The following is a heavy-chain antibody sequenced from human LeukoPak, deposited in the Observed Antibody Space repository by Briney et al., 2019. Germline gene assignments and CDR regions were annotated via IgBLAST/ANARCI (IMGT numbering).Heavy chain of an antibody. V-gene: IGHV1-58*02. J-gene: IGHJ4*02. CDR2: IVVGSGNT. CDR3: AAAGDDYGDYVFDC. D-gene: IGHD4-17*01. Sequence: SVKVSCKASGFTFTNSAMQWVRQARGQRLEWIGWIVVGSGNTNYAQKFQERVTITRDTSTSTAYMELSSLRSEDTAVYYCAAAGDDYGDYVFDCWGRGSLVTVSS. CDR1: GFTFTNSA.